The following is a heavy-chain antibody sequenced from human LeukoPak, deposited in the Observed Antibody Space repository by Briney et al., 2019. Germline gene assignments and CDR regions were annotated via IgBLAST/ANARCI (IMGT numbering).Heavy chain of an antibody. CDR1: GFTFSSYA. V-gene: IGHV3-23*01. Sequence: GRSLRLSCAASGFTFSSYAMSWVRQAPGKWLEWVSAISGSGGSTYYADSVKGRFTISRDNSKNTLYLQMNSLRAEDTAVYYCAKDQYAEGLQNPFFDYWGQGTLVTVSS. CDR2: ISGSGGST. J-gene: IGHJ4*02. D-gene: IGHD4-11*01. CDR3: AKDQYAEGLQNPFFDY.